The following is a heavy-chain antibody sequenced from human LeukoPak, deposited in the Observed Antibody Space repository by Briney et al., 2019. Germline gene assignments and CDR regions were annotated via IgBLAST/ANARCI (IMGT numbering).Heavy chain of an antibody. Sequence: GGSLRLSCAASGFTFSSYWMHWVRQAPGKGLVWVSRINSDGSSTSYADSVKGRFTISRDSAKNTLYLQMNSLRAEDTAVYYCARDSSGWYYFDYWGQGTLVTVSS. CDR1: GFTFSSYW. J-gene: IGHJ4*02. D-gene: IGHD6-19*01. CDR2: INSDGSST. V-gene: IGHV3-74*01. CDR3: ARDSSGWYYFDY.